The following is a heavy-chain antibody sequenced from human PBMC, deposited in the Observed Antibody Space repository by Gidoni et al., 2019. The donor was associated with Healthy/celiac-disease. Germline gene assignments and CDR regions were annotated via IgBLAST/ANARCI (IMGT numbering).Heavy chain of an antibody. J-gene: IGHJ4*02. CDR3: TTDSLAKGFDY. V-gene: IGHV3-15*01. CDR2: IKSKTDGGTT. CDR1: GFPFSNAW. Sequence: EVQLVESGGGLVKHGGSLRRSCAASGFPFSNAWMSWVRQAPGKGLEWVGRIKSKTDGGTTDYAAPVKGRFTISRDDSKNTLYLQMNSLKTEDTAVYYCTTDSLAKGFDYWGQGTLVTVSS.